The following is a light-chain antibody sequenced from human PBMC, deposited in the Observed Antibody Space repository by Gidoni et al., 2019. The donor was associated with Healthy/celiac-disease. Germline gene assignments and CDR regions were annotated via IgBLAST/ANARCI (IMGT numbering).Light chain of an antibody. J-gene: IGKJ2*01. Sequence: EIVFPQSPAPLSLSPGESATLSCTASQSVSNYLPWYQQTPGHATRLLIHDAANRATGIPARFSGSGSGTDFALTISSLGPEDFAVYYCQRRSNWPLMYTFGQGTKLEIK. CDR1: QSVSNY. V-gene: IGKV3-11*01. CDR2: DAA. CDR3: QRRSNWPLMYT.